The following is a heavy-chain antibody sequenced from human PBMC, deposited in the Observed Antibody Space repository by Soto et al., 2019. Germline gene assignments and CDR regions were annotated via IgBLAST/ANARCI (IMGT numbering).Heavy chain of an antibody. J-gene: IGHJ4*02. Sequence: QVQLLESGGGLVKTGGSLRIVCEASGFTFSDYYMSWVRQAPGKGLEWVSYISSSGNIIYYADSVKGRFTISRDNAKNSVYLQMNSLRAEDTALYFCAQMSSENDYDPVFSWGQGTLVTVSS. D-gene: IGHD4-17*01. V-gene: IGHV3-11*01. CDR2: ISSSGNII. CDR1: GFTFSDYY. CDR3: AQMSSENDYDPVFS.